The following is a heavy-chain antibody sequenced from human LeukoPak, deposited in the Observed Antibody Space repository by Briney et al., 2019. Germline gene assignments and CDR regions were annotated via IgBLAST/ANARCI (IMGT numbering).Heavy chain of an antibody. CDR3: TRLPNGSPGDY. D-gene: IGHD2-8*01. J-gene: IGHJ4*02. V-gene: IGHV4-39*01. CDR2: VHYRGNA. Sequence: PSETLSLTCTFSGGSISSDNHNRGWIRQPPGKGLEWVGSVHYRGNAYYNPSLRSRVAITVDTSKNQFSLRLNSVTAADTAVYYCTRLPNGSPGDYWGQGTLVTVSS. CDR1: GGSISSDNHN.